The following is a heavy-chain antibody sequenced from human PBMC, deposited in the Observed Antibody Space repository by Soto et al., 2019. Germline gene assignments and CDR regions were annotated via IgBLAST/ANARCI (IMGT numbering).Heavy chain of an antibody. J-gene: IGHJ4*02. CDR1: GFTFSTYT. CDR2: INGRSNYV. D-gene: IGHD1-26*01. V-gene: IGHV3-21*01. CDR3: ARADGVVGSSSAFDH. Sequence: EVQVVESGGGLVKPGGSLRLSCVFSGFTFSTYTMNWVRQAPGKGLEWVSSINGRSNYVYYADSVNGRFTISRDNAKNSLYLQMNRLRAEDTAIYYCARADGVVGSSSAFDHWGLGTLVTVSS.